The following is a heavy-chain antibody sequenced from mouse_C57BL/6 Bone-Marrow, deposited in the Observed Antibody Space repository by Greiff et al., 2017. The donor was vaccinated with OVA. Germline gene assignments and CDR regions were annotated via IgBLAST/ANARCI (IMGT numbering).Heavy chain of an antibody. V-gene: IGHV1-20*01. CDR2: INPYNGDT. CDR3: ARWGYYGSLWFAY. Sequence: EVKLQESGPELVKPGDSVKISCKASGYSFTGYFMNWVMQSHGKSLEWIGRINPYNGDTFYNQKFKGKATLTVDKSSSTAHMELRSLTSEDSAVYYCARWGYYGSLWFAYWGQGTLVTVSA. CDR1: GYSFTGYF. J-gene: IGHJ3*01. D-gene: IGHD2-2*01.